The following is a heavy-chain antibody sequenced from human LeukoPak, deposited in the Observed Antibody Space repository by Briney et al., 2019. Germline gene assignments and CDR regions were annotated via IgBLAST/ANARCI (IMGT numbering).Heavy chain of an antibody. V-gene: IGHV1-69*13. J-gene: IGHJ3*02. CDR1: GGTFSSYA. CDR3: ARDLGATVTTYAFGI. D-gene: IGHD4-17*01. Sequence: GASVNVSCKASGGTFSSYAISWVRQAPGQGLEWMGGIIPIFGTANYAQKFQGRVTITADESTSTAYMELSSLRSEDTAVYYCARDLGATVTTYAFGIWGQGTMVTVSS. CDR2: IIPIFGTA.